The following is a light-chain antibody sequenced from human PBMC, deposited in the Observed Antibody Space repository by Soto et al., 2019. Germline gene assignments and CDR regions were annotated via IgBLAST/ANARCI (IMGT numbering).Light chain of an antibody. Sequence: QSALTQPRSVSGSPGQSVTISCTGTSGDVGGYDYVSWYQQHPGIAPKLIIYDVSERPSGVPDRFSGSKSGNTASLTISGLQAEDEADYYCCSYAGSDTYVVFGGGTKLTVL. CDR1: SGDVGGYDY. CDR2: DVS. V-gene: IGLV2-11*01. CDR3: CSYAGSDTYVV. J-gene: IGLJ2*01.